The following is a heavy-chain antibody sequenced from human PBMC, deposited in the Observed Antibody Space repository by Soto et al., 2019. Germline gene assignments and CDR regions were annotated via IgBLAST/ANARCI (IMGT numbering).Heavy chain of an antibody. D-gene: IGHD6-6*01. V-gene: IGHV3-21*01. J-gene: IGHJ4*02. CDR3: ARDGGIAANRNFDY. CDR2: ISSSSSYI. Sequence: GGSLRLSCAASGFTFSSYSMNWVRQAPGKGLEWVSSISSSSSYIYYADSVKGRFTISRDNAKNSLYLQMNSLRAEDTAVYYCARDGGIAANRNFDYWGQGTLVTVSS. CDR1: GFTFSSYS.